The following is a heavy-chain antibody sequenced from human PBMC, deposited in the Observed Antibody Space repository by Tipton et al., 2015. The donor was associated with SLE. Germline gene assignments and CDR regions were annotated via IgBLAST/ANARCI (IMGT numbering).Heavy chain of an antibody. J-gene: IGHJ6*03. CDR2: INHRGST. CDR3: ARVRFAGAGDYYYYMDV. Sequence: LRLSCAVYIGSFSGYRWSWIRQPPGKGLEWIGEINHRGSTNYNSSLKSRATISVDTSKNQFSLKLSSVTAADTAVYYCARVRFAGAGDYYYYMDVWAKGTPVTVSS. D-gene: IGHD3-10*01. V-gene: IGHV4-34*01. CDR1: IGSFSGYR.